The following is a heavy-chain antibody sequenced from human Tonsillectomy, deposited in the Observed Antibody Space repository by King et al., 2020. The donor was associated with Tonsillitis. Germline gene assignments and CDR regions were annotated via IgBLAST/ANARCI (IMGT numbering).Heavy chain of an antibody. CDR2: ISSDGSNK. J-gene: IGHJ6*02. V-gene: IGHV3-30*04. CDR3: ARDVRTDPPYYYGMDV. CDR1: GFTFSRYA. Sequence: VQLVESGGGVVQPGRSLRLSCAASGFTFSRYAMHWVRQAPGKGLEWVAVISSDGSNKYYADSVKGRFTISRDNSKNTLFLQVNSLRAEDTAVYYCARDVRTDPPYYYGMDVWGQGTTVTVSS.